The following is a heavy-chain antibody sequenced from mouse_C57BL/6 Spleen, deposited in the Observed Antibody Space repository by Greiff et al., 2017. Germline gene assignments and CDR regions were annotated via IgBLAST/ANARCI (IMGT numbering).Heavy chain of an antibody. CDR1: GFSLTSYG. Sequence: LRESGPGLVQPSQSLSITCTVSGFSLTSYGVHWVRQSPGKGLEWLGVIWRGGSTDYNAAFMSRLSITKDNSKSQVFFKMNRLQADDTAIYYCAKNGGWLLWYFDVWGTGTTVTVSS. CDR3: AKNGGWLLWYFDV. D-gene: IGHD2-3*01. V-gene: IGHV2-5*01. J-gene: IGHJ1*03. CDR2: IWRGGST.